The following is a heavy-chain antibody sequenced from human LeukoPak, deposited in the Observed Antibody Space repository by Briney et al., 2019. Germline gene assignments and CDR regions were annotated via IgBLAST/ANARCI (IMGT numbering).Heavy chain of an antibody. CDR3: ARVIGYCSSTSCFGYFDY. D-gene: IGHD2-2*01. Sequence: SETLSLTCTVSGGSISSYYWRWIRQPAGKGLEWIGRLYPSGSTNYNPSLRGRVTMSADTSKNQLSLRLSSVTAADTAVYYCARVIGYCSSTSCFGYFDYWGQGTLVTVSS. V-gene: IGHV4-4*07. J-gene: IGHJ4*02. CDR2: LYPSGST. CDR1: GGSISSYY.